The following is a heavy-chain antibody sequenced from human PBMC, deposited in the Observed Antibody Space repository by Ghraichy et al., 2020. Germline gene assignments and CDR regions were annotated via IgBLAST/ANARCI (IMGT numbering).Heavy chain of an antibody. J-gene: IGHJ4*02. CDR2: VSGGGDST. Sequence: ETLSLTCTASAFTFSSYAMSWVRQAPGKGLEWVSSVSGGGDSTYYADSVKGRFTISRDNSKNTLYLQMNSLRAEDTAIFYCAKERSYGDYGLFDYWGLGTLVTVSS. CDR1: AFTFSSYA. CDR3: AKERSYGDYGLFDY. V-gene: IGHV3-23*01. D-gene: IGHD4-17*01.